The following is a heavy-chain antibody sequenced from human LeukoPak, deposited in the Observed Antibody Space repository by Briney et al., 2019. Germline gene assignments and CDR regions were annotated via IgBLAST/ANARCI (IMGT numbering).Heavy chain of an antibody. CDR3: ARDRDSSSWSSRRVGDYFDY. D-gene: IGHD6-13*01. CDR2: ISSSGSTI. J-gene: IGHJ4*02. CDR1: GFTFSSYA. V-gene: IGHV3-48*04. Sequence: GGSLRLSCAASGFTFSSYAMSWVRQAPGKGLEWVSYISSSGSTIYYADSVKGRFTISRDNAKNSLYLQMNSLRAEDTAVYYCARDRDSSSWSSRRVGDYFDYWGQGTLVTVSS.